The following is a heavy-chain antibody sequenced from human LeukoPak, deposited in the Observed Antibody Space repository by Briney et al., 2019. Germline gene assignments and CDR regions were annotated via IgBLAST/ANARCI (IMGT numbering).Heavy chain of an antibody. Sequence: ASVKVSCKASGYTFTSYGISWVRQAPGQGLELMGWISTYNGNTNYAQKLQGRVTMTTDTSTSTAYMELSSLRSEDTAVYYCARANSWIQLWLLGYWGQGTLVTVSS. CDR2: ISTYNGNT. J-gene: IGHJ4*02. D-gene: IGHD5-18*01. CDR3: ARANSWIQLWLLGY. V-gene: IGHV1-18*01. CDR1: GYTFTSYG.